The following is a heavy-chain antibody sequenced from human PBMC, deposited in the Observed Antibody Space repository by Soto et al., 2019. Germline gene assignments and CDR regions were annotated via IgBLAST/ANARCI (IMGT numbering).Heavy chain of an antibody. CDR1: GASISSGGYY. CDR2: IYYSGST. J-gene: IGHJ4*02. Sequence: SETLSLTCTVSGASISSGGYYWSCIRQHPGKGLEWIGYIYYSGSTYYNPSLKSRVTISVDTSKNQFSLKLSSVTAADTAVYYCARDSAATDYFDYWGQGTLVTVSS. CDR3: ARDSAATDYFDY. D-gene: IGHD2-15*01. V-gene: IGHV4-31*03.